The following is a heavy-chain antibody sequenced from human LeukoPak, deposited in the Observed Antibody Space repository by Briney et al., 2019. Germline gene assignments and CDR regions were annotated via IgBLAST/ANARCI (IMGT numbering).Heavy chain of an antibody. J-gene: IGHJ4*02. CDR3: TRDQTPYY. V-gene: IGHV3-49*04. CDR1: GFTVSSFE. Sequence: GGSLRLSCEASGFTVSSFEINWVRQAPGKGLEWVGFIRSEIYGGTPEYAASVKGRFTISRDDSKGIAYLQMNSLKTEDTALYYCTRDQTPYYWGQGTLVTVSS. CDR2: IRSEIYGGTP.